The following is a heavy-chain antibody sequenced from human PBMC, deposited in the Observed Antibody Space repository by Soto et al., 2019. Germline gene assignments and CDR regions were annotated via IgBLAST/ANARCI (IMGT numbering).Heavy chain of an antibody. CDR2: IIPIFGTA. V-gene: IGHV1-69*06. CDR1: GGTFRSYA. D-gene: IGHD2-15*01. CDR3: AREVHGGNRVRYYYGMDV. J-gene: IGHJ6*02. Sequence: GASVDVSCKASGGTFRSYAISWVRQAPGQGLEWMGGIIPIFGTANYAQKFQGRVTITADKSTSTAYMELSSLRSEDTAVYYCAREVHGGNRVRYYYGMDVWGQGNTVTVSS.